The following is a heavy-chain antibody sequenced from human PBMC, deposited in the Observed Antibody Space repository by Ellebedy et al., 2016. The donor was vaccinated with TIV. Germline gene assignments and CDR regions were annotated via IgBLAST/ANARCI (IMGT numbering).Heavy chain of an antibody. J-gene: IGHJ5*01. Sequence: GESLKISCKGSGYSFTNYWIGWVRQMPGKGLEWMGLIFPGDAVTTYSPSFQGQVTISADKSINTAYLQWSSLKSSDTAIYYCARRGYSGYEHSWFDSWGQGTLVTVSS. D-gene: IGHD5-12*01. CDR3: ARRGYSGYEHSWFDS. CDR2: IFPGDAVT. CDR1: GYSFTNYW. V-gene: IGHV5-51*01.